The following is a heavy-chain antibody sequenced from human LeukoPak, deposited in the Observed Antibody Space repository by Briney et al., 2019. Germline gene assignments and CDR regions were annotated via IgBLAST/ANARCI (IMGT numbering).Heavy chain of an antibody. Sequence: SETLSLTCTVSGGSISSYYWSWIRQPPGKGLEWIGYIYYSGSTNYNPSLKSRVTISVDTSKNQFSLKLSSVTAADTAVYYCARGSRITMVRGVIFPLAFDIWGQGTMVTVSS. D-gene: IGHD3-10*01. CDR3: ARGSRITMVRGVIFPLAFDI. V-gene: IGHV4-59*12. J-gene: IGHJ3*02. CDR2: IYYSGST. CDR1: GGSISSYY.